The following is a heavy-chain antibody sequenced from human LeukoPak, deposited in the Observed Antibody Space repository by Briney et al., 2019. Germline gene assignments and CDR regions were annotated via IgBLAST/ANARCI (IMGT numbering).Heavy chain of an antibody. Sequence: PGGSLRLSCAASGFTFSSYGMHWVRQAPGRGLEWAAFIRYDGSNKYYADSVKGRFTISRDNSKSTLSLQMNSLRADDTAIYYCATYRQVLLPFESWGQGTLVTVSS. D-gene: IGHD2-8*02. CDR3: ATYRQVLLPFES. CDR1: GFTFSSYG. J-gene: IGHJ4*02. CDR2: IRYDGSNK. V-gene: IGHV3-30*02.